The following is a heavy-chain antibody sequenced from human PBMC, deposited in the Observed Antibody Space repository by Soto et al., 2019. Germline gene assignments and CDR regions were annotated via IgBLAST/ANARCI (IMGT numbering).Heavy chain of an antibody. CDR1: GYTLTELS. D-gene: IGHD6-13*01. CDR3: ARGGGSPYHNHAFDF. Sequence: ASVKVSCKVSGYTLTELSMHWVRQAPGKGLEWMGGFDPEDGETIYAQKFQGRVTMTEDTSTDTAYMELSSLRSEDTAVYYCARGGGSPYHNHAFDFWGQGTLVTVSS. V-gene: IGHV1-24*01. J-gene: IGHJ4*02. CDR2: FDPEDGET.